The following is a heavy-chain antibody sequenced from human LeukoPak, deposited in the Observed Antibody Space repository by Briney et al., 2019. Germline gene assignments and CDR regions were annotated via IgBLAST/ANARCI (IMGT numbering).Heavy chain of an antibody. D-gene: IGHD3-3*01. CDR1: GFTFSSYG. J-gene: IGHJ6*03. Sequence: GRSLRLSCAASGFTFSSYGMHWVRQAPGKGLEWVAVISYDGSNKYYADSVKGRFTISRDNSKNTLYLQMNSLRAEDTAVYYCAKEGGTYYDFWSGYPLIRSYYYYYMDVWGKGTTVTVSS. CDR2: ISYDGSNK. CDR3: AKEGGTYYDFWSGYPLIRSYYYYYMDV. V-gene: IGHV3-30*18.